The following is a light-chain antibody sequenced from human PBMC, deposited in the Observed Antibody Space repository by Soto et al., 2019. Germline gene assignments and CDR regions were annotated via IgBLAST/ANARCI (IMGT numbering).Light chain of an antibody. CDR1: QDISNS. Sequence: EIVITQSPATLSVSPGERATLSCRASQDISNSLAWYQQKPGQPPRLLIYGASTMDTASPTRFSGSGSGTEFTLTISSLQSEDFGLYYCQQYSTWPSLTLGGGTKVDIK. CDR2: GAS. J-gene: IGKJ4*01. V-gene: IGKV3-15*01. CDR3: QQYSTWPSLT.